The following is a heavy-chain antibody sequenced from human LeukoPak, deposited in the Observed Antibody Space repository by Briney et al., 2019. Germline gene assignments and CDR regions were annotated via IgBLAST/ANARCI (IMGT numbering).Heavy chain of an antibody. D-gene: IGHD6-19*01. J-gene: IGHJ1*01. Sequence: PSETLSLTCTVSGGSISSYYWSWIRQPPGKGLEWIAYISDIGSINYNPSLKSRVTISLDTSKNQFSLKLSSVTAADTAVYYCARGGGSGWYEWFGFAEYFQHWGQGTLVTVSS. CDR3: ARGGGSGWYEWFGFAEYFQH. CDR1: GGSISSYY. V-gene: IGHV4-59*12. CDR2: ISDIGSI.